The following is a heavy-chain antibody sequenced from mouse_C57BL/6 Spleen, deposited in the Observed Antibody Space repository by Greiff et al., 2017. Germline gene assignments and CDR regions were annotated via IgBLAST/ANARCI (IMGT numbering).Heavy chain of an antibody. J-gene: IGHJ2*01. CDR3: ARSGSSPFDD. CDR2: ISGGGGNT. CDR1: GFTFSSYT. D-gene: IGHD1-1*01. Sequence: EVQVVESGGGLVKPGGSLKLSCAASGFTFSSYTMSWVRQTPEKRLEWVATISGGGGNTYYPDSVKGRFTISRDNAKNTLYLQMSSLRSEDTALYYCARSGSSPFDDWGQGTTLTVAS. V-gene: IGHV5-9*01.